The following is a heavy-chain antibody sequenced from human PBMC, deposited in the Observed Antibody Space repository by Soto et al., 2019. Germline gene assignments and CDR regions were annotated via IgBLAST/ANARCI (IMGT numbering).Heavy chain of an antibody. CDR1: GFTFSSYE. V-gene: IGHV3-48*03. Sequence: GGSLRLSCAASGFTFSSYEMNWVRQAPGKGLEWVSYISSSGSTIYYADSVKGRLTISRDNAKNSLYLQMNSLRAEDTAVYYCARADYYDSSGYLALTYWGQGTLVTVSS. D-gene: IGHD3-22*01. J-gene: IGHJ4*02. CDR2: ISSSGSTI. CDR3: ARADYYDSSGYLALTY.